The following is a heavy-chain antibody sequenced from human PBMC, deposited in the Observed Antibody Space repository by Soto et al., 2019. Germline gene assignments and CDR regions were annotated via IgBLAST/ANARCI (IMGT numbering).Heavy chain of an antibody. D-gene: IGHD6-19*01. CDR1: GFTFGDYA. Sequence: GGSLRLSCTASGFTFGDYAMSWFRQAPGKGLEWVGFIRSKAYGGTTEYAASVKGRFTISRDDSKSIAYLQMNSLKTEDTAVYYCTKYSSRSYYYYYYGMDVWGQGTTVTVSS. V-gene: IGHV3-49*03. J-gene: IGHJ6*02. CDR3: TKYSSRSYYYYYYGMDV. CDR2: IRSKAYGGTT.